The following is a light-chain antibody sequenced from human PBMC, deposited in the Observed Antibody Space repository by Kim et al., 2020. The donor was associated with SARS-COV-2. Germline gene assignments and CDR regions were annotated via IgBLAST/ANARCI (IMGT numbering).Light chain of an antibody. Sequence: GQNDIISCSGSSSNIGNNFVSWYQQVPGTAPKLLIYDNNKRPSGIPDRFSGSKSGTSATLGITGLQTGDEADYYCASWDSSLNAVVFGGGTQLTVL. V-gene: IGLV1-51*01. J-gene: IGLJ2*01. CDR2: DNN. CDR3: ASWDSSLNAVV. CDR1: SSNIGNNF.